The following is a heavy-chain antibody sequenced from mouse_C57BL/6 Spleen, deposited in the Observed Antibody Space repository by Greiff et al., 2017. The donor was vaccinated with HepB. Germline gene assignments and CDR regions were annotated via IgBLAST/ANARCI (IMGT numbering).Heavy chain of an antibody. CDR2: IDPSDSYT. CDR3: ARSPYYYGSSYWYFDV. J-gene: IGHJ1*03. CDR1: GYTFTSYW. D-gene: IGHD1-1*01. Sequence: VQLQQPGAELVMPGASVKLSCKASGYTFTSYWMHWVKQRPGQGLEWIGEIDPSDSYTNYNQKFKGKSTLTVDKSSSTAYMQLSSLTSEDSAVYYCARSPYYYGSSYWYFDVWGTGTTVTVSS. V-gene: IGHV1-69*01.